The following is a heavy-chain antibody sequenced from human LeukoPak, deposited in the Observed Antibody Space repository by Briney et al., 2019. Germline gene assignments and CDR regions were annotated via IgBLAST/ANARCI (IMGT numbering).Heavy chain of an antibody. CDR1: GGSFSGYY. D-gene: IGHD4-17*01. V-gene: IGHV4-34*01. Sequence: SETLSLTCAVYGGSFSGYYWSWIRQPPGKGLEWIGEINHSGSTNYNPSLKSRVTISVDKSKNQFSLKLSSVTAADTAVYYCARSPTVTTLDYWGQGTLVTVSS. CDR2: INHSGST. J-gene: IGHJ4*02. CDR3: ARSPTVTTLDY.